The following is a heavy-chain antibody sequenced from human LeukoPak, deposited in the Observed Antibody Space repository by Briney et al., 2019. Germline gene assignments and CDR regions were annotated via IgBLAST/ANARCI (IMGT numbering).Heavy chain of an antibody. V-gene: IGHV3-7*01. Sequence: PGGSLRLSCAASGFTFRSYWMTWVRQAPGKGLEWVANIKQDGSEKYYVDSVKGRFTISRDNAKNSLYLQMNSLRDEDTAVYYCAGGRDVYRYWGQGTLVTVSS. J-gene: IGHJ4*02. CDR2: IKQDGSEK. D-gene: IGHD5-24*01. CDR1: GFTFRSYW. CDR3: AGGRDVYRY.